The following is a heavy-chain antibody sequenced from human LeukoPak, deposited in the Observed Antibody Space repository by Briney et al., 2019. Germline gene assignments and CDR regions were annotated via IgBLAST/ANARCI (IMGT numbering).Heavy chain of an antibody. CDR1: GFAFSSYG. CDR2: ISGSGGRT. Sequence: GGSLRLSCAASGFAFSSYGMSWVRQAPGKGLELVSGISGSGGRTFYADSVKGRFTISRDNAKNSLYLQMNSLRAEDTAVYYCARDRAYCGGDCDFYAFDIWGQGTMVTVSS. V-gene: IGHV3-23*01. CDR3: ARDRAYCGGDCDFYAFDI. D-gene: IGHD2-21*02. J-gene: IGHJ3*02.